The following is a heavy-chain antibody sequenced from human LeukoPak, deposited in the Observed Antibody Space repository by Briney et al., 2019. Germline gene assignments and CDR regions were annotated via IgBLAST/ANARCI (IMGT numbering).Heavy chain of an antibody. CDR2: IYYSGST. D-gene: IGHD4-17*01. J-gene: IGHJ2*01. Sequence: SETLSLTCSVSGGSISSYYWSWIRQPPGKGLAWIGYIYYSGSTNYNPSLKSRVTISVDTSKNQFSLKLSSVTAADTAVYYCARDRGYGDSWDFDLWGRGTLVTVSS. CDR3: ARDRGYGDSWDFDL. CDR1: GGSISSYY. V-gene: IGHV4-59*01.